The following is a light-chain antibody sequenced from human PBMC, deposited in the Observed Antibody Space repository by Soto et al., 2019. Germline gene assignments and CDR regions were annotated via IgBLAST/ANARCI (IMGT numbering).Light chain of an antibody. J-gene: IGKJ5*01. Sequence: EIVLTQSPATLSLSPGERETLSCRASQSVSSYLAWYQQKPGQAPRLLIYDASNRATGIPARFSGSGSGTDFTLTISSLEPEDFAVYYCQQRSNWPRGTFGQGTRLEIK. V-gene: IGKV3-11*01. CDR1: QSVSSY. CDR3: QQRSNWPRGT. CDR2: DAS.